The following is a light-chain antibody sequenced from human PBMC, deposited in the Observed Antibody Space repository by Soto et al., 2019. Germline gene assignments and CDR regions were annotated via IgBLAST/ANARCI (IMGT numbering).Light chain of an antibody. CDR3: QQANSFPLT. Sequence: TLSCRASQTVNSDYLAWFQQRPGQAPRLLIYDASSLQSGVPSRFSGSGSGTDFTLTISSLQPEDFATYYCQQANSFPLTFGGGTKV. CDR1: QTVNSDY. CDR2: DAS. J-gene: IGKJ4*01. V-gene: IGKV1-12*01.